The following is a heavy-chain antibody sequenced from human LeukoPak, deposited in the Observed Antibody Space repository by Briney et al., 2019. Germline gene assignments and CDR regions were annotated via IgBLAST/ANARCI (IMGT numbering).Heavy chain of an antibody. J-gene: IGHJ4*02. V-gene: IGHV4-38-2*02. D-gene: IGHD1-26*01. Sequence: SETLSLTCSVSGYSISSGYYWGWSRQPPGKGLERIGSIYHSGSTYYNPSLKSRVTISVDTSKNQFSLKLSSVTAADTAVYYCARGGGSYYYWGQGTLVTVSS. CDR3: ARGGGSYYY. CDR1: GYSISSGYY. CDR2: IYHSGST.